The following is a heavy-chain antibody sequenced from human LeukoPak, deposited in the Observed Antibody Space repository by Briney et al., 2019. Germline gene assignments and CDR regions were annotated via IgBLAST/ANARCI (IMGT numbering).Heavy chain of an antibody. J-gene: IGHJ4*02. CDR2: IYYSGST. CDR3: AGGLRYFDWLFTFDY. V-gene: IGHV4-59*01. Sequence: PSETLSLTCTVSGGSISSYHWNWIRQPPGKGLEWIGYIYYSGSTNYNPSLKSRVTISVDTSKNQFSLKLSSVTAADTAVYYCAGGLRYFDWLFTFDYWGQGTLVTVSS. D-gene: IGHD3-9*01. CDR1: GGSISSYH.